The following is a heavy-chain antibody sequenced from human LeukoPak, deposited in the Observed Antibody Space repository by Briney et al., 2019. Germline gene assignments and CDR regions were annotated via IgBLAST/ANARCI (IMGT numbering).Heavy chain of an antibody. CDR2: ISGSGGST. CDR1: GFTFSTYV. CDR3: ARSTYAYFDS. D-gene: IGHD5/OR15-5a*01. V-gene: IGHV3-23*01. Sequence: GGSLRLSCAASGFTFSTYVMTWVRQAPGKGLEWVSAISGSGGSTYYADSVKGRFTVSRNTSKNTLFLQMDSLRTEDTAVYFCARSTYAYFDSWGQGTLVTVSS. J-gene: IGHJ4*02.